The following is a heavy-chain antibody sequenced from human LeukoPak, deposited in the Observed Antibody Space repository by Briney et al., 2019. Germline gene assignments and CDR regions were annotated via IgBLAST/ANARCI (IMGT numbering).Heavy chain of an antibody. CDR1: GASITSSGYY. CDR2: LYYSGST. CDR3: ARAFPCGGDCYSEFDY. Sequence: SETLSLTCTVSGASITSSGYYWSWIRQSPGKGLHWIGSLYYSGSTYYDPSLKSRVTISRDTSKNQFSLKLSSVTAADTAVYYCARAFPCGGDCYSEFDYWGQGTLVTVSS. J-gene: IGHJ4*02. V-gene: IGHV4-39*01. D-gene: IGHD2-21*02.